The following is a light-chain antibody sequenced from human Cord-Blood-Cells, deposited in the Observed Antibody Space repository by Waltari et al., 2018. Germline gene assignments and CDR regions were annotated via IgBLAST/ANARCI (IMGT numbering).Light chain of an antibody. CDR2: QDS. CDR1: KLGDKY. J-gene: IGLJ3*02. V-gene: IGLV3-1*01. Sequence: YELTQPPSVSVSPGQTASITCSGDKLGDKYACWYQQKPGQSPVLVIYQDSKRPSGIPERFSGSNSGNTATLTISGTQAMDEADYYCQAWDSSTAWVFGGGTKLNVL. CDR3: QAWDSSTAWV.